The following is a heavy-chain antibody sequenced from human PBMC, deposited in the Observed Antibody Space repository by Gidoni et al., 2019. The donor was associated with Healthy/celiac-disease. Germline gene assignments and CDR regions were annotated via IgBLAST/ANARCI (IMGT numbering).Heavy chain of an antibody. CDR2: IKQDGSEK. V-gene: IGHV3-7*03. CDR1: GFTVSSYW. CDR3: ARDIRADWYFDL. J-gene: IGHJ2*01. Sequence: EVQLVESGGGLVQPGGSLSHSCAAPGFTVSSYWMSWVRQAPGKGLEWVANIKQDGSEKYYVDSVKGRFTISRDNAKNSLYLQMNSLRAEDTAVYYCARDIRADWYFDLWDRGTLVTVSS.